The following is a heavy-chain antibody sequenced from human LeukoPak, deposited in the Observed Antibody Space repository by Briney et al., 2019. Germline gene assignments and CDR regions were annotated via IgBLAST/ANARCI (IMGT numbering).Heavy chain of an antibody. V-gene: IGHV5-51*01. CDR3: ARLPSLNTGPNWFDP. J-gene: IGHJ5*02. D-gene: IGHD4-11*01. CDR1: GYSFTSYW. CDR2: IYPGDSEI. Sequence: GGSLKSSCKGSGYSFTSYWIGWVRQMPGKGLQWMGIIYPGDSEIRYSPSFQGQVTISADKSISTLYLQWSSLKASDTAMYYCARLPSLNTGPNWFDPWGQGTLVTVSS.